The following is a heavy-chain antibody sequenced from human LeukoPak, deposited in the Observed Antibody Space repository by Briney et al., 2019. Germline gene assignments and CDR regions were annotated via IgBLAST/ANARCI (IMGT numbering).Heavy chain of an antibody. CDR3: AKDSNYYDSSGYHGYFDY. V-gene: IGHV3-30*18. D-gene: IGHD3-22*01. CDR2: ISYDGSNK. CDR1: GFTFSSYG. J-gene: IGHJ4*02. Sequence: GRSLRLSCAASGFTFSSYGMHWVRQAPGKGLEWVAVISYDGSNKYYADSVKGRFTISRDNSKNTLYLQMNSLRAEDTAVYYCAKDSNYYDSSGYHGYFDYWGQGTLVTVSS.